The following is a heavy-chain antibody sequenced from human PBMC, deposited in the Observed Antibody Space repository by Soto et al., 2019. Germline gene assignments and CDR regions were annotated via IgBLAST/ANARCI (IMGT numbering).Heavy chain of an antibody. Sequence: PWGSLRLSCAASGFTFSTYNMNWVRQAPGKGLEWVSYISVTSSTIYYADSVKGRFAISRDNARNSLYLQINSLRDEDTAVYYCASDNVETAMNFWGKGNTVTVSA. CDR2: ISVTSSTI. CDR1: GFTFSTYN. J-gene: IGHJ6*04. CDR3: ASDNVETAMNF. D-gene: IGHD5-18*01. V-gene: IGHV3-48*02.